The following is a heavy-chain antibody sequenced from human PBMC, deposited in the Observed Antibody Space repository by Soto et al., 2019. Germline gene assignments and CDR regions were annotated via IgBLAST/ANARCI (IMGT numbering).Heavy chain of an antibody. D-gene: IGHD1-1*01. Sequence: QLQLQESGPGLVKPSETLSLTCTVSGGSISGYYWSWIRQPPGKGLEWIAYIHYSRSSNSNPSLKSRVTISVDTSRNQFSLKLTSVTAADTAVYYCARHSNEYRKSLDYWGQGTLVTVSS. CDR1: GGSISGYY. CDR2: IHYSRSS. J-gene: IGHJ4*02. V-gene: IGHV4-59*08. CDR3: ARHSNEYRKSLDY.